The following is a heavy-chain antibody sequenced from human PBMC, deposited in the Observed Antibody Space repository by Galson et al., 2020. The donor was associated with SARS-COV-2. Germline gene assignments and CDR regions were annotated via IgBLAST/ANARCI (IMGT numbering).Heavy chain of an antibody. V-gene: IGHV5-51*01. J-gene: IGHJ4*02. Sequence: GESLKISCKGSGYFFTSNWIGWVRQVPGKGLEWMGIIYPGHSESRYSPSFQGHVTISADKSINTAYLQWSSLKASDTAIYYCAMSPQLLPATDWGQGTLVTVSS. D-gene: IGHD2-2*01. CDR2: IYPGHSES. CDR3: AMSPQLLPATD. CDR1: GYFFTSNW.